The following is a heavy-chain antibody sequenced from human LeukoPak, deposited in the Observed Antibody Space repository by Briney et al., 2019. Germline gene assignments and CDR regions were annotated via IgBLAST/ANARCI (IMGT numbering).Heavy chain of an antibody. CDR2: IKQDGSEK. D-gene: IGHD3-16*02. CDR1: GFTFSSYW. V-gene: IGHV3-7*01. CDR3: ARDLSAFDI. Sequence: PGGSLRLSCAASGFTFSSYWMSWVRQAPGKGLEWVANIKQDGSEKFYVDSVKGRFTISRDNAKNSLFLSVNSLRAEDTAVYYCARDLSAFDIWGQGTMVTVSS. J-gene: IGHJ3*02.